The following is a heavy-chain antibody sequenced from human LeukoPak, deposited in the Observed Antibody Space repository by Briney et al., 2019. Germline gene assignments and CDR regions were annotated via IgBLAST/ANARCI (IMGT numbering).Heavy chain of an antibody. J-gene: IGHJ4*02. V-gene: IGHV4-38-2*02. CDR3: ASGSSGWFFFDY. Sequence: SETLSLTCTVSGYSISSGYYWGWIRQPPGKGLEWIGNIYHSGSTFYNPSLKSRVTISVDTSKNQFSLKLSSVTAADTAVYYCASGSSGWFFFDYWGQGTLVTVSS. CDR2: IYHSGST. D-gene: IGHD6-19*01. CDR1: GYSISSGYY.